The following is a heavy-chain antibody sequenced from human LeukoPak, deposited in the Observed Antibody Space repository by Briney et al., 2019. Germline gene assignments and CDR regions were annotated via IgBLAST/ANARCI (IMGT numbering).Heavy chain of an antibody. CDR1: GGSFSGYY. D-gene: IGHD3-9*01. Sequence: SETLSLTCAVYGGSFSGYYWIWIRQPPGKGLEWIGEINHSGSTNYNPSLKSRVTISIDTSKNHFSLRLSSVTAADTAVYYCARGPTTHYNFLTGYYYFDYWGQGTLVTVSS. J-gene: IGHJ4*02. CDR3: ARGPTTHYNFLTGYYYFDY. V-gene: IGHV4-34*01. CDR2: INHSGST.